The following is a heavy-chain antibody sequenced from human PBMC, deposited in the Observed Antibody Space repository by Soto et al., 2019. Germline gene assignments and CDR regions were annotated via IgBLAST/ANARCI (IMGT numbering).Heavy chain of an antibody. J-gene: IGHJ6*02. CDR1: GFTFSSYG. CDR2: ISYDGSNT. Sequence: GGSLRLSCAASGFTFSSYGIHWVRQAPGKGLEWVAVISYDGSNTYYADSVKGRFTISRDNAKNSLYLQMNSLRDEDTAVYYCARDRAGAQYGLDVWGQGTTVTVSS. D-gene: IGHD1-26*01. V-gene: IGHV3-30*03. CDR3: ARDRAGAQYGLDV.